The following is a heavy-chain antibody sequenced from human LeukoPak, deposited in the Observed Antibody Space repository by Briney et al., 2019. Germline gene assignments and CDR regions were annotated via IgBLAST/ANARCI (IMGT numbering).Heavy chain of an antibody. CDR1: GISFSSHG. CDR2: IWYDGSNI. J-gene: IGHJ4*02. V-gene: IGHV3-33*03. D-gene: IGHD2-2*01. CDR3: AKDSTRCSSTNCYFES. Sequence: GTSLRLSCAASGISFSSHGMHWVRQAPGKGLEWVAVIWYDGSNIYYADSVKGRFTISRDNSKNTLYLQMNSLRVEDTAIYYCAKDSTRCSSTNCYFESWGQGTLVTVSS.